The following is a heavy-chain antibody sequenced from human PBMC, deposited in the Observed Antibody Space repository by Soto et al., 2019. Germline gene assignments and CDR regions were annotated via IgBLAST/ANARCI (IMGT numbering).Heavy chain of an antibody. CDR3: AKVRLGGDHIVLSAFDI. CDR1: RFSFSSYA. D-gene: IGHD2-21*02. V-gene: IGHV3-23*01. J-gene: IGHJ3*02. Sequence: EVQLLESGGGLVQPGGSLRLSCAASRFSFSSYAMSWVRQAPGKGLEWVSGISGSGGRTHYADSVKGRFTISRDNSRNVLYLQVGSLRVENTAVYYCAKVRLGGDHIVLSAFDIWGQGTMVTVSS. CDR2: ISGSGGRT.